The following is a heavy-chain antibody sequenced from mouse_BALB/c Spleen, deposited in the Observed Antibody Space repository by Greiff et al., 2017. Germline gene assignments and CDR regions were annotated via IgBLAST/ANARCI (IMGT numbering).Heavy chain of an antibody. D-gene: IGHD1-1*01. J-gene: IGHJ2*01. Sequence: EVKLVESGGGLVKPGGSLKLSCAASGFTFSDYYMYWVRQTPEKRLEGVATISDGGSYTYYPDSVKGRFTISRDNAKNNLYLQMSSLKSEDTAMYYCARETLYGRSLDYWGQGTTLTVSS. CDR3: ARETLYGRSLDY. V-gene: IGHV5-4*02. CDR2: ISDGGSYT. CDR1: GFTFSDYY.